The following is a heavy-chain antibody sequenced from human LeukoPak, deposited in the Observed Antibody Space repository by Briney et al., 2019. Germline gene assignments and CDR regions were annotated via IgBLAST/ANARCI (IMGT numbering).Heavy chain of an antibody. V-gene: IGHV3-66*01. D-gene: IGHD5-24*01. CDR2: IYSGGST. J-gene: IGHJ6*03. CDR1: GFTVSSNY. Sequence: GGSLRLSCAASGFTVSSNYMSWVRQAPGKGLEWVSLIYSGGSTYYADSVKGRFTISRDNSKNTLYLQMNSLRAEDTAVYYCASRDKGYYYYMDVWGKGTTVTVSS. CDR3: ASRDKGYYYYMDV.